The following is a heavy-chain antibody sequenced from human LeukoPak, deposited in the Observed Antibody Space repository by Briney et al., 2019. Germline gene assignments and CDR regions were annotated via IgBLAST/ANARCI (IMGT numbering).Heavy chain of an antibody. V-gene: IGHV3-7*01. J-gene: IGHJ6*03. D-gene: IGHD1-20*01. CDR1: GFTFSSYW. CDR3: ARDRYNWKADYYYMDV. CDR2: IKQDGSEK. Sequence: QSGGSLRLSCAASGFTFSSYWMSWVRQAPGKGLEWVANIKQDGSEKYYVDSVKGRFTISRDNAKNSLYLQMNSLRAEDTAVYYYARDRYNWKADYYYMDVWGKGTTVTVSS.